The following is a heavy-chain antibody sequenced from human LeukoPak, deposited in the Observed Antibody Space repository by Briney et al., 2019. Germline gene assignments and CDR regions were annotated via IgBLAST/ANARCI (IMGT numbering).Heavy chain of an antibody. CDR3: ARAGYGDPHFDF. D-gene: IGHD4-17*01. CDR1: GFTFSNYG. CDR2: IWYNGSNK. Sequence: GRSLRLSCAASGFTFSNYGMHWVRQAPGKGLEWVAAIWYNGSNKYYGDSVKGRFTISRDNSKNTLYLQMNSLRAEDTAAYYCARAGYGDPHFDFWGQGTLVTVSS. V-gene: IGHV3-33*01. J-gene: IGHJ4*02.